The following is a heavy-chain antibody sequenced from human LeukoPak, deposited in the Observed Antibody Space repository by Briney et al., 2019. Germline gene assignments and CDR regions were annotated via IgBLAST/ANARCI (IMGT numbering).Heavy chain of an antibody. CDR1: GGSISSYC. D-gene: IGHD3-3*01. J-gene: IGHJ3*02. CDR3: ARADYDFWSGYYSGAFDI. Sequence: SETLSLTCTVSGGSISSYCWSWIRQPAGKGLEWIGRIYTSGSTNYNPSLKSRLTMSVDTSRNQFSLKLSSVTAADTAVYYCARADYDFWSGYYSGAFDIWGQGTMVTVSS. CDR2: IYTSGST. V-gene: IGHV4-4*07.